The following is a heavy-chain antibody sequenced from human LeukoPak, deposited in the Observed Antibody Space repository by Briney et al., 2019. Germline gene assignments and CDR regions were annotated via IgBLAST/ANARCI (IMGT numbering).Heavy chain of an antibody. D-gene: IGHD2-15*01. V-gene: IGHV4-31*03. Sequence: SETLSPTCTVSGGFISSGGYYWSWIRQLPGKGLEWIGYIYYSGSTYYNPSLKSRVTISVDTSKNQFSLRLRSVTAADTAVYYCARTSIVVVAAAPYYFDYWGQGTLVTVSS. CDR3: ARTSIVVVAAAPYYFDY. CDR2: IYYSGST. J-gene: IGHJ4*02. CDR1: GGFISSGGYY.